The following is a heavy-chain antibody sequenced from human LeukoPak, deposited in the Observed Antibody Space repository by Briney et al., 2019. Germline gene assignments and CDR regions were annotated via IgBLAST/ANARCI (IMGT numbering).Heavy chain of an antibody. CDR1: GFTFSNAW. J-gene: IGHJ4*02. D-gene: IGHD3-22*01. CDR3: TTDDYYDSSVDY. Sequence: GSLRPSCAASGFTFSNAWMSWVRQAPGKGLEWVGRIKSKTDGGTTDYAAPVKGRFTISRDDSKNTLYLQMNSLKTEDTAVYYCTTDDYYDSSVDYWVQGTLVTVSS. V-gene: IGHV3-15*01. CDR2: IKSKTDGGTT.